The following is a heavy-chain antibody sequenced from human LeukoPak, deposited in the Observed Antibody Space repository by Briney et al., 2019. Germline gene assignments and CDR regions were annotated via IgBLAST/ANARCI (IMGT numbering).Heavy chain of an antibody. Sequence: GGSLRLSCAASGFTFSSYAMSWVRQAPGKGLDWVSAISGSGGSTYYADSVKGRFTISRDNPKNTLYLQMNSLRAEDTAVYYCAKFFYDTVAGFYFDYWGQGTLVTVSS. CDR3: AKFFYDTVAGFYFDY. V-gene: IGHV3-23*01. CDR1: GFTFSSYA. J-gene: IGHJ4*02. D-gene: IGHD6-19*01. CDR2: ISGSGGST.